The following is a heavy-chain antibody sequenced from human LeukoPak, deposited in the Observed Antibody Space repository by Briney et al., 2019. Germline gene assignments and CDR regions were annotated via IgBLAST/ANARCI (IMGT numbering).Heavy chain of an antibody. CDR1: VFTLNNYA. D-gene: IGHD4-17*01. J-gene: IGHJ5*02. CDR2: ISFDGNNK. Sequence: GRCLRLSRAASVFTLNNYAMHWVRQAPGKGLEGVAVISFDGNNKFYADSVKGRFTGSRDNSKNTLYLQMNSLRAEDTAVYYCARDKSVYGDYTWFDPWGQGTLVTVSS. CDR3: ARDKSVYGDYTWFDP. V-gene: IGHV3-30-3*01.